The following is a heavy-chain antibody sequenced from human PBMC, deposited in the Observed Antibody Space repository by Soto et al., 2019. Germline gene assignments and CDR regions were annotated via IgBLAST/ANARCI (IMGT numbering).Heavy chain of an antibody. V-gene: IGHV1-2*04. D-gene: IGHD6-13*01. CDR1: GDTFTAYH. CDR3: ARVVAAAFTPDYGMDV. J-gene: IGHJ6*02. Sequence: QVQLVQSGAEVKKPGASVKVSCKASGDTFTAYHMHWVRQAPGQGLEWMGWINPNSGGTNYAQKFQGCVTMTRDTFISTAYMEPSRLISDDTAVEYWARVVAAAFTPDYGMDVWGQGTTVIVSS. CDR2: INPNSGGT.